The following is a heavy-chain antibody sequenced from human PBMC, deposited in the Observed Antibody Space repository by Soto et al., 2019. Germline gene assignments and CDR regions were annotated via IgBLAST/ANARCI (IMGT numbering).Heavy chain of an antibody. D-gene: IGHD6-13*01. CDR3: KGIQAPGDYYYGMDV. J-gene: IGHJ6*02. V-gene: IGHV3-15*07. CDR2: IKSKTDGGTT. CDR1: GFTFSNAW. Sequence: GGSLRLSCAASGFTFSNAWMNWVRQAPGKGLEWVGRIKSKTDGGTTDYAATVKGRFTISRDDSKNTLYLKMNSLKTEDTAVYYCKGIQAPGDYYYGMDVWGQGTTVTVSS.